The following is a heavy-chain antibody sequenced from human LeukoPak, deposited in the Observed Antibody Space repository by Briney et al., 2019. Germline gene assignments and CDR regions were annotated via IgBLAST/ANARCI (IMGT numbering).Heavy chain of an antibody. D-gene: IGHD5-18*01. Sequence: ASVKVSCKASGYTFTSYGISWVRQAPGQGLEWMGIINPSGGSTSYAQKFQGRVTMTRDTSTSTVYMELSSLRSEDTAVYYCARMTAMAGGYFDYWGQGTLVTVSS. CDR2: INPSGGST. CDR1: GYTFTSYG. CDR3: ARMTAMAGGYFDY. J-gene: IGHJ4*02. V-gene: IGHV1-46*01.